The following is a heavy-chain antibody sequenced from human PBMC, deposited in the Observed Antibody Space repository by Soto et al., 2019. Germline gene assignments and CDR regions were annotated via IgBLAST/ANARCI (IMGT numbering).Heavy chain of an antibody. D-gene: IGHD1-7*01. Sequence: QVQLVQSGAEVKKPGSSVKVSCKASGGTFSSYAISWVRQAPGQGLEWMGGIIPIFGTANYAQKFQGRVTINADESTSKAYMELSSLRSEDTAVYYCARHNWNYARYYYGMDVWGQGNTVTVSS. CDR1: GGTFSSYA. V-gene: IGHV1-69*01. CDR2: IIPIFGTA. CDR3: ARHNWNYARYYYGMDV. J-gene: IGHJ6*02.